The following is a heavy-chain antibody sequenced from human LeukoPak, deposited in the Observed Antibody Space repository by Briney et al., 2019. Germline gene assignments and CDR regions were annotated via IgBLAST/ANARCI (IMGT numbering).Heavy chain of an antibody. D-gene: IGHD2-15*01. CDR3: ARDYCSGGSCKRGDY. V-gene: IGHV3-30-3*01. CDR1: GFTSSGFA. CDR2: ISYDGSHK. Sequence: GGSLRLSCAASGFTSSGFAMHWVRQAPGKGLEYLAYISYDGSHKDHRDSVKGRFTISRDNSRSTLYLEMNSLRAEDTAVYYCARDYCSGGSCKRGDYWGQGTLVTVSS. J-gene: IGHJ4*02.